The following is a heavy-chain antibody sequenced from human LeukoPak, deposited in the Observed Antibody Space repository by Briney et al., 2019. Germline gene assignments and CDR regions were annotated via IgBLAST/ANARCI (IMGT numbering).Heavy chain of an antibody. V-gene: IGHV4-39*07. CDR2: IYYSGST. J-gene: IGHJ5*02. CDR3: AREVTMVRGVIPNWFDP. Sequence: PSETLSLTCTVSGGSISSSYYWGWIRRPPGKGLEWIGSIYYSGSTYYNPSLKSRVTISVDTSKNQFSLKLSSVTAADTAVYYCAREVTMVRGVIPNWFDPWGQGTLVTVSS. D-gene: IGHD3-10*01. CDR1: GGSISSSYY.